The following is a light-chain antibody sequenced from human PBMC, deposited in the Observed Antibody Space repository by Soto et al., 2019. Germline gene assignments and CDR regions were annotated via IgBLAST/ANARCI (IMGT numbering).Light chain of an antibody. J-gene: IGLJ3*02. CDR2: EVS. Sequence: QSALTQPASVSGSPGQSITISCTGTSGDIGSYNRVSWYQQHPGKAPKLIIYEVSKRPSGVPDRFSGSKSGNTASLTVSGLQAEDEADYYCTSYAGDTSLGVLGGGTKLTVL. CDR1: SGDIGSYNR. CDR3: TSYAGDTSLGV. V-gene: IGLV2-8*01.